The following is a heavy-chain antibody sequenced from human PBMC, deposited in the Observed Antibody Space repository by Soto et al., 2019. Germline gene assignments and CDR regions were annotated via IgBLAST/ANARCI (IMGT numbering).Heavy chain of an antibody. CDR1: GFTFSSYA. J-gene: IGHJ4*02. CDR2: ISGSGGST. CDR3: AKEGGVRGGYFDY. Sequence: EVQLLESGGGLVQPGGSLRLSCAASGFTFSSYAMSWVRQAPGKGLEWVSAISGSGGSTYYADSVKGRFTISRDNSKNPLYLQMNRLRAEDPAVYYCAKEGGVRGGYFDYWGQGTLVTVSS. V-gene: IGHV3-23*01. D-gene: IGHD3-10*01.